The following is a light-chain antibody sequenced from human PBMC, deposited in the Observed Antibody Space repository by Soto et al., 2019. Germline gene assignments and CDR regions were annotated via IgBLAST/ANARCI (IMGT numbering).Light chain of an antibody. CDR3: QQTYSLPPT. CDR1: RPVATS. J-gene: IGKJ1*01. V-gene: IGKV1-39*01. CDR2: AAS. Sequence: DIQVTQSPSSLSASVGDRVTLTCRTIRPVATSLNWYQQRSGRAPTLLIYAASVLQPGVSPRFSGSGSGTDFTLTITSLQSEDFATYYYQQTYSLPPTFRQGTTVDFK.